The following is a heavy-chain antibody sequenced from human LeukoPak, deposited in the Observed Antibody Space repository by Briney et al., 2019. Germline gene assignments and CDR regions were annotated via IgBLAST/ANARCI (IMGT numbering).Heavy chain of an antibody. J-gene: IGHJ4*02. CDR3: ARDCSGGSCYYDY. Sequence: ASVKVSCKASGGXFSSYAMSWVRQAPGQGLEWMGRIIPILGIANYAQKFQGRVTITADKSTSTAYMELRSLRSEDTAVYYCARDCSGGSCYYDYWGQGTLVTVSS. V-gene: IGHV1-69*04. CDR1: GGXFSSYA. CDR2: IIPILGIA. D-gene: IGHD2-15*01.